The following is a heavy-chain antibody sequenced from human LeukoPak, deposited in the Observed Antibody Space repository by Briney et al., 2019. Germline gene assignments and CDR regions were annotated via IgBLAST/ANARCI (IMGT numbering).Heavy chain of an antibody. CDR2: ISGSGGST. J-gene: IGHJ3*02. D-gene: IGHD3-9*01. V-gene: IGHV3-23*01. Sequence: PGGSLRLSCAASGFTFSSYAMSWVRQAPGKGLEWVSAISGSGGSTYYADSVKGRFTISRDNSKNTLYLQMNSLRAGDTAVYYCASDILTGLDAFDIWGQGTMVTVSS. CDR3: ASDILTGLDAFDI. CDR1: GFTFSSYA.